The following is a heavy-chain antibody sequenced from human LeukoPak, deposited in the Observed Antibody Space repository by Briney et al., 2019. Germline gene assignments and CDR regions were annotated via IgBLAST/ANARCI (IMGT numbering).Heavy chain of an antibody. J-gene: IGHJ6*03. Sequence: PSETLSLTCAVSGYSISSGYYWGWIRQPPGKGLEWIGSIYHSGSTYYNPSVKSRVTISVDTSKNQFSLKLSSVTAADTAVYYCARDLYGDYGVHYYYYMDVWGKGTTVTVSS. CDR1: GYSISSGYY. V-gene: IGHV4-38-2*02. D-gene: IGHD4-17*01. CDR3: ARDLYGDYGVHYYYYMDV. CDR2: IYHSGST.